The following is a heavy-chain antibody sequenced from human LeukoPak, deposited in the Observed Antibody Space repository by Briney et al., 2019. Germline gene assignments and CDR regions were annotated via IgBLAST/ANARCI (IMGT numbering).Heavy chain of an antibody. CDR2: IRHDGSNK. V-gene: IGHV3-30*02. D-gene: IGHD5-18*01. Sequence: HPGGSLRLSCAASGFTLSNAWMNWVRQAPGKGLEWVAFIRHDGSNKYYADSVKGRFTISRDNSKNTLYLQMNSLRAEDTAVYYCAKDRLGYSYGTDYWGQGTLVTVSS. CDR1: GFTLSNAW. CDR3: AKDRLGYSYGTDY. J-gene: IGHJ4*02.